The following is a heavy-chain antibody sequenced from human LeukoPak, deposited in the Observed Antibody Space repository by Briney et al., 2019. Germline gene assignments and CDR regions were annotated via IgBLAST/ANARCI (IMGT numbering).Heavy chain of an antibody. CDR3: ADSGSYSLY. Sequence: GGSLRLSCAASGFTFSSYAMSWVRQAPGKGLEWVAAISYDGTNKYYADSVKGRFTISRDNSKNTLYLQMNSLRVEDTAVYYCADSGSYSLYWGQGTLVTVSS. CDR1: GFTFSSYA. J-gene: IGHJ4*02. D-gene: IGHD1-26*01. CDR2: ISYDGTNK. V-gene: IGHV3-30*03.